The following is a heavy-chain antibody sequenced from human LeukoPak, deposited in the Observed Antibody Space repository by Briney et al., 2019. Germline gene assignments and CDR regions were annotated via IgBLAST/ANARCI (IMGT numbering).Heavy chain of an antibody. Sequence: SVKVSCKASGGTFSSYTISWVRQAPGQGLEWMGGIIPIFGTANYAQKFQGRVTITADESTSTAYMELSSLRSEDTAVYYCARDVYSSGWRYYFDYWGQGTLVTVSS. CDR2: IIPIFGTA. J-gene: IGHJ4*02. V-gene: IGHV1-69*13. CDR3: ARDVYSSGWRYYFDY. CDR1: GGTFSSYT. D-gene: IGHD6-19*01.